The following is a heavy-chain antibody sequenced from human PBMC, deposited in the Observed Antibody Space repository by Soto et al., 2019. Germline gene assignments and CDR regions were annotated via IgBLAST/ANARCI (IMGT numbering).Heavy chain of an antibody. V-gene: IGHV4-4*02. CDR2: MFHSGGA. CDR1: DGSISTYDW. Sequence: KTSETLSLTCVVSDGSISTYDWWTWVRQPPGKGLEWIGKMFHSGGADYSPSLKSRVTISADSSKNHFSLWLTAVTAADTAVYYCATGNVDSMLEYWGQGTQVTVS. D-gene: IGHD3-3*01. J-gene: IGHJ4*02. CDR3: ATGNVDSMLEY.